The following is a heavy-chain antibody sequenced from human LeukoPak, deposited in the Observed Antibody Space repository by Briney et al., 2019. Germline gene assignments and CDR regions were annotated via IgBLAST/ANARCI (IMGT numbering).Heavy chain of an antibody. D-gene: IGHD3-22*01. CDR2: ISSSGSTI. V-gene: IGHV3-11*01. CDR3: AKTERVVTIYREFDY. CDR1: GFTFSDYY. J-gene: IGHJ4*02. Sequence: GGSLRLSCAASGFTFSDYYMSWIRQAPGKGLEWVSYISSSGSTIYYADSVKGRFTISRDNAKNSLYLQMNSLRAEDTAVYYCAKTERVVTIYREFDYWGQGTLVTVSS.